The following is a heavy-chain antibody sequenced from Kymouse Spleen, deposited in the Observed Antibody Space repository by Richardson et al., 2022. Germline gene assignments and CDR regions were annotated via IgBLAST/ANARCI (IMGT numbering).Heavy chain of an antibody. V-gene: IGHV3-9*01. CDR1: GFTFDDYA. CDR3: AKEIYYYGSGSSYYYGMDV. Sequence: EVQLVESGGGLVQPGRSLRLSCAASGFTFDDYAMHWVRQAPGKGLEWVSGISWNSGSIGYADSVKGRFTISRDNAKNSLYLQMNSLRAEDTALYYCAKEIYYYGSGSSYYYGMDVWGQGTTVTVSS. CDR2: ISWNSGSI. D-gene: IGHD3-10*01. J-gene: IGHJ6*02.